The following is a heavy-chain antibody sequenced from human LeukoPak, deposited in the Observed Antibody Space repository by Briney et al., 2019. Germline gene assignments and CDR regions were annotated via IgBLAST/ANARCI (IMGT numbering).Heavy chain of an antibody. CDR2: IYYSGST. D-gene: IGHD3-22*01. J-gene: IGHJ4*02. CDR3: ARDHDGYDSSGFFDS. Sequence: SETLSLTCTVSGGSISSGDYYWSWIRQSPGKGLEWIGYIYYSGSTYYNPSLKSRVTISVDTSKNQLSLKLSSVTAADTAVYYCARDHDGYDSSGFFDSWGQGTLVTVSS. V-gene: IGHV4-30-4*01. CDR1: GGSISSGDYY.